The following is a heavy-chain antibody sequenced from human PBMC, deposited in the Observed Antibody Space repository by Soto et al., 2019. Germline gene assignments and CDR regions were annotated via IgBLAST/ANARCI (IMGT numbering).Heavy chain of an antibody. CDR3: AHTGIAVAGTKLNWFDP. CDR2: IYWNDDK. D-gene: IGHD6-19*01. CDR1: GFSLSTSGVG. Sequence: SGPTLVKPTQTLTLTCTFSGFSLSTSGVGVGWIRQPPGKALEWLALIYWNDDKRYSPSLKSRLTITKDTSKNQVVLTMTNMDPVDTATYYCAHTGIAVAGTKLNWFDPWGQGTLVTVSS. J-gene: IGHJ5*02. V-gene: IGHV2-5*01.